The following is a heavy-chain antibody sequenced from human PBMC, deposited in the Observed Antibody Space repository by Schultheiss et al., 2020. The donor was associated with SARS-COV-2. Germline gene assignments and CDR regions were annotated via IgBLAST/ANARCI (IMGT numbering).Heavy chain of an antibody. V-gene: IGHV4-39*07. D-gene: IGHD6-13*01. J-gene: IGHJ6*02. CDR1: GGSISSNNYY. CDR2: ISYSGST. Sequence: SETLSLNCSVSGGSISSNNYYWGWIRRPPGKGLEWIGSISYSGSTHYNQSLKSRVTISVDTSKNQFSLKLSSVTAADTAVYYCARVGLIAAAGTIYYYYGMDVWGQGTTVTVSS. CDR3: ARVGLIAAAGTIYYYYGMDV.